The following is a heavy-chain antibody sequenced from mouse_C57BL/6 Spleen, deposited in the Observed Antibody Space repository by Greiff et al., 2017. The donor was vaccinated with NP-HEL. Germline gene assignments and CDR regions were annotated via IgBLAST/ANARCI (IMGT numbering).Heavy chain of an antibody. Sequence: EVQLQQSGPVLVKPGASVKMSCKASGYTFTDYYMNWVKQSHGKSLEWIGVINPYNGGTSYNQKFKGKATLTVDKSSSTAYMELNSLTSEDSAVYYCAPHLGGSSYAMDYWGQGNSVTVSS. V-gene: IGHV1-19*01. J-gene: IGHJ4*01. D-gene: IGHD1-1*01. CDR3: APHLGGSSYAMDY. CDR1: GYTFTDYY. CDR2: INPYNGGT.